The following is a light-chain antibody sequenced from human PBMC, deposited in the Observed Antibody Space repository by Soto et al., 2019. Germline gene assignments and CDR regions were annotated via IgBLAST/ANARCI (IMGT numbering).Light chain of an antibody. J-gene: IGLJ1*01. CDR3: SSHTSSATPYV. CDR1: SSDVGAYNF. Sequence: QSALTQPASVSGSPGQSITISCTGTSSDVGAYNFVSWYQHHPGRAPKLIIYEVTIRPSGVSNRFSGSKSGNTASLTISGLQAEDEADYYCSSHTSSATPYVFGTGTKVTVL. CDR2: EVT. V-gene: IGLV2-14*01.